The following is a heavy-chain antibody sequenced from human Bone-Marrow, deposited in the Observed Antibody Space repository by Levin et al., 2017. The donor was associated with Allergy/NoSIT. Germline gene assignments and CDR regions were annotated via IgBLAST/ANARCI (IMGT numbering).Heavy chain of an antibody. CDR3: AKVPCSFGGSYYFHH. CDR2: INWNSNTI. CDR1: GFTFDDFA. Sequence: GGSLRLSCAASGFTFDDFAMHWVRQAPEKGLEWVSGINWNSNTIDYADSVKGRFTISRDNAKNSLYLQMNSLRPEDTAFYYCAKVPCSFGGSYYFHHWGRGTLVTVSS. D-gene: IGHD3-16*01. V-gene: IGHV3-9*01. J-gene: IGHJ1*01.